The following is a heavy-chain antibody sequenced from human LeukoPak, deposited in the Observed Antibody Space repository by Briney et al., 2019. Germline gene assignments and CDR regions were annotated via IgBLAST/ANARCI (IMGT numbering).Heavy chain of an antibody. CDR3: TRELGYSYGTAFDV. D-gene: IGHD5-18*01. V-gene: IGHV3-48*03. CDR2: MSTSVSPI. Sequence: GGSLRLSCAASGFILSNYEMNWVRQAPGKGLEWVSYMSTSVSPIYYADSVKGRFTISRDYSRHSLYLTMNGLRAEDTAVYYCTRELGYSYGTAFDVWGQGTKVTVSS. J-gene: IGHJ3*01. CDR1: GFILSNYE.